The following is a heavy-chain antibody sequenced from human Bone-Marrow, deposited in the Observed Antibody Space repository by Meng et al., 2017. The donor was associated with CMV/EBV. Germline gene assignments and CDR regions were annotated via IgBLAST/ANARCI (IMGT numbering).Heavy chain of an antibody. D-gene: IGHD1-26*01. CDR3: AREIELTYYYYGIDV. Sequence: ASVKVSCKASGYTFTSYGISWVRQAPGQGLEWMGWISAYNGNTNYAQKLQGRVTMTTDTSTSTAYMELRSLRSDDTAVYYCAREIELTYYYYGIDVWGQGTTVTVSS. V-gene: IGHV1-18*01. J-gene: IGHJ6*02. CDR1: GYTFTSYG. CDR2: ISAYNGNT.